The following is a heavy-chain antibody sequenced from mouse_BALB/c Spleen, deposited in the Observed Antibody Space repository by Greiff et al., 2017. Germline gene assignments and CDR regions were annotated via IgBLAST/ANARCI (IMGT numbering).Heavy chain of an antibody. CDR3: ARDGSSPFAY. D-gene: IGHD1-1*01. V-gene: IGHV5-6-5*01. J-gene: IGHJ3*01. CDR2: ISSGGST. CDR1: GFTFSSYA. Sequence: EVQRVESGGGLVKPGGSLKLSCAASGFTFSSYAMSWVRQTPEKRLEWVASISSGGSTYYPDSVKGRFTISRDNARNILYLQMSSLRSEDTAMYYCARDGSSPFAYWGQGTLVTVSA.